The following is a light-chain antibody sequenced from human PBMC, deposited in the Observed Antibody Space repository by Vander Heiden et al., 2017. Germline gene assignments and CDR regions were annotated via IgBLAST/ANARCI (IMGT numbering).Light chain of an antibody. CDR1: RSDVGGYDS. V-gene: IGLV2-14*03. CDR3: SSYTTSGTRV. CDR2: DGT. Sequence: QSALTQPASVSGSLGQSITISCAGTRSDVGGYDSVSWYQQHPGKAPKLMIYDGTYRPSGVSIRFSGSKSGNTASLTISGLQAEDESDYYCSSYTTSGTRVFGTGTNVTVL. J-gene: IGLJ1*01.